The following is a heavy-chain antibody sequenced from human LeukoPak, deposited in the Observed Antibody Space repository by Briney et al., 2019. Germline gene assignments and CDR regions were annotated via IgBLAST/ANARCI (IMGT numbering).Heavy chain of an antibody. D-gene: IGHD3-10*01. CDR2: IYSGGST. CDR3: AKFEDYYGSGSYYGPFDY. J-gene: IGHJ4*02. CDR1: GFTVSSNY. V-gene: IGHV3-53*01. Sequence: GGSLRLSCAASGFTVSSNYMSWVRQAPGKGLEWVSVIYSGGSTYYADSVKGRFTISRDNSKNTLYLQMNSLRAEDTAVYYCAKFEDYYGSGSYYGPFDYWGQGTLVTVSS.